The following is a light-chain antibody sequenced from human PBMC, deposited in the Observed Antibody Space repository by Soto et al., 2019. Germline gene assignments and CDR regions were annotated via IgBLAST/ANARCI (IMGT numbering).Light chain of an antibody. J-gene: IGKJ4*01. CDR2: AAS. Sequence: IQLTQSPSSLSASVGDRVTITCRASQDISSFLAWYQQKPGKAPKLLIFAASTLQSGVPSRFSGSGSGTDFTLTISSLQPEDFATYYCQQTESYPSTFGGGTKVDSK. CDR3: QQTESYPST. V-gene: IGKV1-9*01. CDR1: QDISSF.